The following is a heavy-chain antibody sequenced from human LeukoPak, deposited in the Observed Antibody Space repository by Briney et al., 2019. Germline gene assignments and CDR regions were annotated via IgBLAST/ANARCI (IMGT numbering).Heavy chain of an antibody. V-gene: IGHV4-38-2*02. CDR1: GYSITSDYY. J-gene: IGHJ5*02. D-gene: IGHD5-12*01. CDR2: MYHSGST. CDR3: ARDRNPDIVATLGWFDP. Sequence: PSETLSLTCTVSGYSITSDYYWGWVRQPPGKGLEWIGSMYHSGSTYYNPSLKSRVTISVDKSKNQFSLKLSSVTAADTAVYYCARDRNPDIVATLGWFDPWGQGTLVTVSS.